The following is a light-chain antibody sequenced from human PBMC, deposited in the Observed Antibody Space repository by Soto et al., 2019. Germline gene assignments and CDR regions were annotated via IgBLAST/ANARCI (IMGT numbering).Light chain of an antibody. CDR3: QQFNTYSMYT. CDR1: QSISSW. Sequence: DIQMTQSPSTLSASVGDIVTITCRASQSISSWLAWYQQKPGKAPKLLIYDVSSLESGVPSRFSGSGSGTEFTLTISSLQPNDFATYYCQQFNTYSMYTFGQGTKVDIK. V-gene: IGKV1-5*01. CDR2: DVS. J-gene: IGKJ2*01.